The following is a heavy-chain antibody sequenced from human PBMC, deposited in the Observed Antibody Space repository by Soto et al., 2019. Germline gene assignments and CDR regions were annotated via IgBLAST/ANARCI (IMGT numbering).Heavy chain of an antibody. V-gene: IGHV1-69*01. CDR2: IIPIFGTA. J-gene: IGHJ5*02. CDR3: ARDPYSSGWRAKNWFDP. CDR1: GGTFSSYP. Sequence: SRKVSCKASGGTFSSYPISWVRQAAGQGLEWMGGIIPIFGTANPAQKFQGRVTITADESTSTAYMELSSLRSEDTAVYYCARDPYSSGWRAKNWFDPWGKGTLVTVSS. D-gene: IGHD6-19*01.